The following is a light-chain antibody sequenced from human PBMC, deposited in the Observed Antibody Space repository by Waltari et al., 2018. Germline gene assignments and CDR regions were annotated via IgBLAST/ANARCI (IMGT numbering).Light chain of an antibody. CDR3: QVWDSNNDHWV. J-gene: IGLJ3*02. CDR1: NIGSKS. V-gene: IGLV3-21*04. CDR2: YDK. Sequence: SYVVTQAPSVSVAPGTTARITCGGNNIGSKSVNWYRQKPGQAPVLVMDYDKDRPSGIPGRFSGSNSGNTATLIISRVEAGDEADYYCQVWDSNNDHWVFGGGTRLTV.